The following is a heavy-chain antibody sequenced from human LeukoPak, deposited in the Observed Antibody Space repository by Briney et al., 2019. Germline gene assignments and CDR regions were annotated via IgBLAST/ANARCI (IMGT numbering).Heavy chain of an antibody. CDR3: ARDRCSGGSCHSDY. D-gene: IGHD2-15*01. CDR2: SYYSGST. V-gene: IGHV4-59*01. CDR1: GGSMSSYY. J-gene: IGHJ4*02. Sequence: SETLSLTCTVSGGSMSSYYWSWIRQPPGKGLEWIGYSYYSGSTNYNPSLKSRVTISVDTSKNKFSLKLSSVPAADTAVYYCARDRCSGGSCHSDYWGQGTLVTVSS.